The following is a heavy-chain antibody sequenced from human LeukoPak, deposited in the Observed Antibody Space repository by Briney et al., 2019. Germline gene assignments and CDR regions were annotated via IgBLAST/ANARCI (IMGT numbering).Heavy chain of an antibody. J-gene: IGHJ3*02. CDR2: IRNDGGDK. V-gene: IGHV3-30*02. CDR1: GFTFSSYG. Sequence: PGGSLRLSCAASGFTFSSYGMHWVREAPGKGVEWVAFIRNDGGDKYYADSVKGRFTISRDNSKNTLYLQMNSLKAEDMAVYYCARARDSSGWYLRAFDIWGQGTMVTVSS. D-gene: IGHD6-19*01. CDR3: ARARDSSGWYLRAFDI.